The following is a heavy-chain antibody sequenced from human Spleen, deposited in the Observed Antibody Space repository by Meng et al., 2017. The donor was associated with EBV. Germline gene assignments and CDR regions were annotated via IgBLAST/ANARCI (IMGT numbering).Heavy chain of an antibody. Sequence: QVQLQPWGAGLLKPSGTLSLTCAVSRGFITSGDWWSWVRQSPGKGLEWIGEIHHSGGTSYNPSLKSRVTISLDMSKDQFSLRLSSVTAADTAVYYCARAGYHRPASEYWGQGTLVTVSS. D-gene: IGHD2-15*01. CDR3: ARAGYHRPASEY. J-gene: IGHJ4*02. V-gene: IGHV4-4*02. CDR1: RGFITSGDW. CDR2: IHHSGGT.